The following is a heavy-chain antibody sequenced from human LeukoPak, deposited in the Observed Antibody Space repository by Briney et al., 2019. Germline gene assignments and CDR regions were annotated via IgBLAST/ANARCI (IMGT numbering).Heavy chain of an antibody. V-gene: IGHV3-23*01. J-gene: IGHJ4*02. CDR1: GFTFSNYA. CDR3: AKESAYCGSDCYFLNDY. CDR2: ISGSGGST. D-gene: IGHD2-21*02. Sequence: GGSLRLSCAASGFTFSNYAMTWVRQAPGKGLECVSGISGSGGSTYYADSVKGRFTISRDNSKNTLYLQMNSLRAEDTAVYYCAKESAYCGSDCYFLNDYWGQGTLVTVSS.